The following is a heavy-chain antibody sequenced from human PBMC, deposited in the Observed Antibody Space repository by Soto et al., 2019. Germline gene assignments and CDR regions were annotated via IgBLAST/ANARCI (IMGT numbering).Heavy chain of an antibody. V-gene: IGHV4-59*01. Sequence: SETLSLTCTVSGGSISSYYWSWIRQPPGKGLEWIGYIYYSGSTNYNPSLKSRVTISVDTSKNQFSLKLSSVTAADTAVYYCARAYYDYIWGSPTVLPSFFDPWGQGTLVTVSS. D-gene: IGHD3-16*01. J-gene: IGHJ5*02. CDR1: GGSISSYY. CDR3: ARAYYDYIWGSPTVLPSFFDP. CDR2: IYYSGST.